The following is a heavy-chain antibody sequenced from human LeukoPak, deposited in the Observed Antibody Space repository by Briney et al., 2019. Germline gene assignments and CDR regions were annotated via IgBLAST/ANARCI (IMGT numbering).Heavy chain of an antibody. V-gene: IGHV3-7*01. Sequence: GGSLRLSCAASGFTFSSYVMHWVRQAPGKGLEWVANIKQDGSEKYYVDSVKGRFTISRDNAKNSLYLQMNSLRAEDTAVYYCARDWGIDQTSDYWGQGTLVTVSS. J-gene: IGHJ4*02. CDR1: GFTFSSYV. CDR3: ARDWGIDQTSDY. D-gene: IGHD6-13*01. CDR2: IKQDGSEK.